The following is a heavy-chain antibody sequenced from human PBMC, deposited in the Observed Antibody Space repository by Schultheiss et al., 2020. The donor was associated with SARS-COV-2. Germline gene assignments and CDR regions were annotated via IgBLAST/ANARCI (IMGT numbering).Heavy chain of an antibody. CDR2: IYYSGST. V-gene: IGHV4-30-4*07. J-gene: IGHJ3*02. CDR1: GGSISSGGYS. CDR3: ARMVVAATRAFDI. D-gene: IGHD2-15*01. Sequence: SETLSLTCAVSGGSISSGGYSWSWIRQPPGKGLEWIGYIYYSGSTYYNPSLKSRVTISVDTSKNQFSLKLSSVTAADTAVYYCARMVVAATRAFDIWGQGTRVTV.